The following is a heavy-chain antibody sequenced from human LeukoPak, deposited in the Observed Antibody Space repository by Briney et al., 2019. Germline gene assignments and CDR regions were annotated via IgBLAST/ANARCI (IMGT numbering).Heavy chain of an antibody. CDR3: ARRNYYDSSGYVSVE. V-gene: IGHV4-38-2*02. CDR1: GYSIRSGYY. CDR2: MYHSGST. Sequence: SETLSLTCTVSGYSIRSGYYWGWIRQPPGKGLEWIGSMYHSGSTFYNPSLRSRVTISVDTSQNQFSLKLSSVTAADTAVYYCARRNYYDSSGYVSVEWSQGTLVTVSS. D-gene: IGHD3-22*01. J-gene: IGHJ4*02.